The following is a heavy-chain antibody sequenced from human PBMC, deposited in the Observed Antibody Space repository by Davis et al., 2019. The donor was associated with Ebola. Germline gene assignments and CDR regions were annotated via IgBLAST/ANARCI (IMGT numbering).Heavy chain of an antibody. D-gene: IGHD3-16*01. V-gene: IGHV1-18*01. CDR2: ISANNGNT. CDR3: ARDFKVLPFGMSDH. J-gene: IGHJ5*02. Sequence: ASVKVSCKASGYTFSSYGISWVRQAPGQGLEWMGWISANNGNTEFLQKFQGRLTMTTDTSSTTAYMELRSLRSDDTAVYYCARDFKVLPFGMSDHWGQGTLVAVSS. CDR1: GYTFSSYG.